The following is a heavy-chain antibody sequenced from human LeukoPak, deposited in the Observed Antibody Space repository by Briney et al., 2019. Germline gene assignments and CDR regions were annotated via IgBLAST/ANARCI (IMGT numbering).Heavy chain of an antibody. CDR3: ARVSRAMAAFDY. V-gene: IGHV4-34*01. J-gene: IGHJ4*02. Sequence: SETLSLTCAVYGGSFSGYYWSWIRQPPGKGLEWIGEINHSGSTNYNPSLKSRVTISVDTSKNQFSLKLSSVTAADTAVYYCARVSRAMAAFDYWGQGTLVTVSS. CDR2: INHSGST. CDR1: GGSFSGYY. D-gene: IGHD5-24*01.